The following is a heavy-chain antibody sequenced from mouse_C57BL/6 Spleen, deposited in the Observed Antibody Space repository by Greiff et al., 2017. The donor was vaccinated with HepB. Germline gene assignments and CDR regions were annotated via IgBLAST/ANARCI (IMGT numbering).Heavy chain of an antibody. Sequence: EVKLMESEGGLVQPGSSMKLSCTASGFTFSDYYMAWVRQVPEKGLEWVANINYDGSSTYYLDSLKSRFIISRDNAKNILYLQMSSLKSEDTATYYCARRFDYSYYFDYWGKGTTLTVSS. V-gene: IGHV5-16*01. D-gene: IGHD1-1*01. CDR2: INYDGSST. J-gene: IGHJ2*01. CDR1: GFTFSDYY. CDR3: ARRFDYSYYFDY.